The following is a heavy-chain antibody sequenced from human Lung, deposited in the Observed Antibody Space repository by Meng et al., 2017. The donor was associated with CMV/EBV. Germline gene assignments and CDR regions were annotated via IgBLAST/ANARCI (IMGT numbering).Heavy chain of an antibody. CDR3: AHRVSITGTSGSLGGYYFDY. V-gene: IGHV2-5*01. CDR2: IYWNDDN. D-gene: IGHD1-7*01. CDR1: SVVG. J-gene: IGHJ4*02. Sequence: SVVGVGRIRQPAGKALEWLSLIYWNDDNRYSPFLKSRLTITKDTANNQVVLTMTYMDLVDTATYYCAHRVSITGTSGSLGGYYFDYWGQGTLVTVSS.